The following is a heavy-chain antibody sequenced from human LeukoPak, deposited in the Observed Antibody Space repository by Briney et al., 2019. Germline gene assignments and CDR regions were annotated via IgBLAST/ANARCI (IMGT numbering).Heavy chain of an antibody. CDR2: INAGNGDDT. Sequence: RASVKVSCKASGYAFPHYGVQWVRQAPGQTLEWMGWINAGNGDDTKYSQKFQARLTITTDTSATTVYMELNSLRSEDTAVYYCARSGSNWSCDSWGQGTLVTVSS. V-gene: IGHV1-3*01. D-gene: IGHD6-13*01. J-gene: IGHJ4*02. CDR1: GYAFPHYG. CDR3: ARSGSNWSCDS.